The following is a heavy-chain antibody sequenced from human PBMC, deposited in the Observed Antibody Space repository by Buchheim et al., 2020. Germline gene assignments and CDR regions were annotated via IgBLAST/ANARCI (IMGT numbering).Heavy chain of an antibody. CDR2: INPSGGST. D-gene: IGHD2-15*01. J-gene: IGHJ6*02. Sequence: QVQLVQSGAEVKKPGASVKVSCKASGYTFTSYYMHWVRQAPGQGLEWMGIINPSGGSTSYAQKFQGRVTMTRDTSTSTVYMELSSLRTEDTAVYYCGGQNCSGGSCYENYYGMDVWGQGTT. CDR3: GGQNCSGGSCYENYYGMDV. V-gene: IGHV1-46*01. CDR1: GYTFTSYY.